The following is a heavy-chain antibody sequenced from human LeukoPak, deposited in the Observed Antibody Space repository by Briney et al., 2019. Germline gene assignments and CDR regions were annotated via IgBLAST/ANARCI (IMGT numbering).Heavy chain of an antibody. CDR3: ARDPVGSTLSYVD. CDR1: GYTFTCYY. V-gene: IGHV1-2*06. Sequence: ASVKVSCKASGYTFTCYYMHWVRQAPGQGLEWMGRINPNSGGTNYAQKFQGGVTMTRDTSISTAYMELSRLRSDDTAVYYCARDPVGSTLSYVDWGQGTLVTVSS. CDR2: INPNSGGT. J-gene: IGHJ4*02. D-gene: IGHD1-26*01.